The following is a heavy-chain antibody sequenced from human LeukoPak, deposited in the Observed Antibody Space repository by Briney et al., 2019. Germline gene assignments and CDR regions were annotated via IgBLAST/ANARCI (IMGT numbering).Heavy chain of an antibody. V-gene: IGHV1-18*01. CDR1: GYTFTSYG. D-gene: IGHD4-17*01. CDR2: ISAYNGNT. Sequence: ASVKVSCKXSGYTFTSYGISWVRQAPGQGLEWMGRISAYNGNTNYSQKLQGRVTMTTDTSTSTAYMELRSLRSDDTAVYYCAKDFYGDDVKDAFDIWGQGTMVTVSS. CDR3: AKDFYGDDVKDAFDI. J-gene: IGHJ3*02.